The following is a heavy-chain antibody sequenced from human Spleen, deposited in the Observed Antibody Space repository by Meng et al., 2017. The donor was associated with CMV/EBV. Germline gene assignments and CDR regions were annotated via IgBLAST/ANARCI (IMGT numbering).Heavy chain of an antibody. CDR1: GFTFSTYW. J-gene: IGHJ3*02. D-gene: IGHD3-3*01. CDR3: ATCPSITIFGVVIDNAFDI. V-gene: IGHV3-74*01. CDR2: INSDGSIR. Sequence: GESLKISCAASGFTFSTYWMHWVRQAPRKGLVWVSRINSDGSIRNYADSVKGRFTISRDNAKNSLYLQMNSLRAEDTAVYYCATCPSITIFGVVIDNAFDIWGQGTMVTVSS.